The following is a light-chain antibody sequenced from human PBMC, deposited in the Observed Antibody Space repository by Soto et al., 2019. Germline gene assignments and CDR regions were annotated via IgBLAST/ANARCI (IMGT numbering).Light chain of an antibody. J-gene: IGLJ1*01. CDR1: KNDIGVYDF. V-gene: IGLV2-8*01. CDR2: EVV. Sequence: QSALTQPPSASGSPGQSVTISCTGTKNDIGVYDFVSWYQHHPGKAPRLIIYEVVQRPSGVPDRFSGSKSGNTASLTVSGLQAADEADYFGKSYAGSNTYVFGSGTKVTV. CDR3: KSYAGSNTYV.